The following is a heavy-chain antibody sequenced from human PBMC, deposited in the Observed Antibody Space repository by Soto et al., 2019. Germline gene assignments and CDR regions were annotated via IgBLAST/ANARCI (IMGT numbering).Heavy chain of an antibody. D-gene: IGHD4-4*01. Sequence: GSLRLSCTASVCTFSDYWMSWVRHSPGKGLEWVARIKPDGSEKKYADSVKGRFTISRDNAKNSMYFQMDSLRGDGPVVFYFVLSGSNHGLLGHGT. CDR1: VCTFSDYW. J-gene: IGHJ2*01. CDR2: IKPDGSEK. V-gene: IGHV3-7*01. CDR3: VLSGSNHGL.